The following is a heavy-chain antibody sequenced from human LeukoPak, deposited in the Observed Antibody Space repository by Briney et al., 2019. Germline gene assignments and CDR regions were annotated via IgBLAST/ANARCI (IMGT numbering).Heavy chain of an antibody. J-gene: IGHJ5*02. CDR1: GGSISSSSYY. CDR2: IYYSGST. D-gene: IGHD2-2*01. Sequence: PSETLSLTCTVSGGSISSSSYYWGWIRQPPGKGLEWIGSIYYSGSTYYNPSLKSRVTISVDTSKNQFSLKLSSVTAADTAVYYCARDRGGGYCSSTSCYARWFDPWGQGTLVTVSS. CDR3: ARDRGGGYCSSTSCYARWFDP. V-gene: IGHV4-39*07.